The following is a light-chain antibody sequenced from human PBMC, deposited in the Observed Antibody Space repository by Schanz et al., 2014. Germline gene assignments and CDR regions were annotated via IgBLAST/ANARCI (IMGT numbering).Light chain of an antibody. CDR1: QSVGSQ. CDR2: DTS. Sequence: EIVLTQSPATLSLSPGERATLSCRASQSVGSQLAWYKQKPGQAPRLLIHDTSNRATGIPARFSGSGSETDFSLTISRVEPEDSAVYYCQQYGESLWTFGPGTRVEIK. CDR3: QQYGESLWT. J-gene: IGKJ1*01. V-gene: IGKV3-11*01.